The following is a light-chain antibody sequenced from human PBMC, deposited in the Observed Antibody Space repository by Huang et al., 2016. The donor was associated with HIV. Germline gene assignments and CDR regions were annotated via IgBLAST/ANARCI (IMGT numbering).Light chain of an antibody. CDR2: DAS. CDR3: QQRINWPPT. CDR1: QSVRSY. Sequence: EIVLTQSPATLSLSPGERTTLSCRASQSVRSYLAWYQQKPGQAPRLLMYDASNRATGIPARCSGGGSGTDFTLTISSLEPEDAAVYFCQQRINWPPTFGGGTKVEIK. J-gene: IGKJ4*01. V-gene: IGKV3-11*01.